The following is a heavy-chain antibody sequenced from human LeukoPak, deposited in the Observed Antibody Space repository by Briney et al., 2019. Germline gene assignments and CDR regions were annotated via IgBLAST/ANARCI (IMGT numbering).Heavy chain of an antibody. CDR1: GGAISSGGYY. CDR3: ARGRRSGYDFEN. CDR2: FYYSGST. V-gene: IGHV4-31*03. Sequence: PSETLSLTCTVSGGAISSGGYYWSWLRQHPGKGLEWIGYFYYSGSTYYNMSLKSRVTISVDTSKNQLSLKVNSVTAADTAVYYCARGRRSGYDFENWGQGTLVTVSS. D-gene: IGHD5-12*01. J-gene: IGHJ4*02.